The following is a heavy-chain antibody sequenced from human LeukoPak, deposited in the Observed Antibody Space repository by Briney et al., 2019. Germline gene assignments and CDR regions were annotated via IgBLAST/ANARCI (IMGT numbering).Heavy chain of an antibody. CDR1: GFTFSSYG. CDR3: ARGPRAPLPRYNWFAP. J-gene: IGHJ5*02. CDR2: IWYDGSNK. Sequence: GGSLRLSCAAPGFTFSSYGMHWVRQAPGKGLEWVAVIWYDGSNKYYADSVKGRFTISRDNSKNTLYLQMNSLRAEDTAVYYCARGPRAPLPRYNWFAPWGQGTLVTVSS. D-gene: IGHD5/OR15-5a*01. V-gene: IGHV3-33*01.